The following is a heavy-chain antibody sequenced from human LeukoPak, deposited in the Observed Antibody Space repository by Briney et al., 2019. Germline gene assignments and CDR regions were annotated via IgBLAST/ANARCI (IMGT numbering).Heavy chain of an antibody. V-gene: IGHV1-69*04. D-gene: IGHD3-10*01. CDR3: GAHYGSGSRTSFDY. CDR2: IIPILGIA. Sequence: SVKVSCKASGGTFSSYAISWVRQAPGQGLEWMGRIIPILGIANYAQKFQGRVTITADNSTSTAYMELSSPRSEDTAVYYCGAHYGSGSRTSFDYWGQGTLVTVSS. J-gene: IGHJ4*02. CDR1: GGTFSSYA.